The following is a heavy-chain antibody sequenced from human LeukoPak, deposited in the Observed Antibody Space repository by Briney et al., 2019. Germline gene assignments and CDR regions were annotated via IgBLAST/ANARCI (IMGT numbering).Heavy chain of an antibody. Sequence: PGGSLRLSCAASGVTFSSYSMHWVRQAPGKGLEWVGFIRSKAYGGTTEYAASVKGRFTISRDDSKSIAYLQMNSLKTEDTAVYYCTRDPDYFWSGYFGNYWGQGTLVTVSS. D-gene: IGHD3-3*01. V-gene: IGHV3-49*04. CDR3: TRDPDYFWSGYFGNY. CDR1: GVTFSSYS. J-gene: IGHJ4*02. CDR2: IRSKAYGGTT.